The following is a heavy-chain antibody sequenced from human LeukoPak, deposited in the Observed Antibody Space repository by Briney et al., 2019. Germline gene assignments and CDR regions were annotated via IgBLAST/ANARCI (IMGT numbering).Heavy chain of an antibody. V-gene: IGHV3-48*01. Sequence: KTGGSLRLSCAASGFTFSTYTMNWVRQAPWKGLEWISYISTSSSTIYYADSVKGRFTISRDNAKNSLFLQMNSLRAEDTAVYYCARGQFLIDYWGQGTLVTVSS. CDR3: ARGQFLIDY. D-gene: IGHD2/OR15-2a*01. CDR2: ISTSSSTI. J-gene: IGHJ4*02. CDR1: GFTFSTYT.